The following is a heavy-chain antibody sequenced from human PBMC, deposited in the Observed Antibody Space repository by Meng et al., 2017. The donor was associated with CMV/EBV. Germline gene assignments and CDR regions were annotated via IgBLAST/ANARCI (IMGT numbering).Heavy chain of an antibody. CDR3: AKDSLRAAGISYYFDY. D-gene: IGHD6-13*01. J-gene: IGHJ4*02. CDR1: GFTFSTYA. Sequence: GESLKISCAASGFTFSTYAMHWVRQAPGKGLEYVSAISSSGGSTYYADAVKGRFTISRDNSKNTLYLQMNSLRAEDTAVYYCAKDSLRAAGISYYFDYWGQGTLVTVSS. CDR2: ISSSGGST. V-gene: IGHV3-64*02.